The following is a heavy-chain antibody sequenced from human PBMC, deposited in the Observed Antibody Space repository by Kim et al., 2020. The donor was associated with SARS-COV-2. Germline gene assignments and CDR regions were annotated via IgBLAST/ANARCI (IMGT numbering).Heavy chain of an antibody. J-gene: IGHJ3*02. Sequence: GGSLRLSCAASGFTFSSYAMSWVRQAPGKGLEWVSAISGSGGSTYYADSVKGRFTISRDNSKNTLYLQMNSLRAEDTAVYYCAKRQFPNRILTGYYTLGAFDIWGQGTMVTVSS. CDR3: AKRQFPNRILTGYYTLGAFDI. CDR2: ISGSGGST. CDR1: GFTFSSYA. D-gene: IGHD3-9*01. V-gene: IGHV3-23*01.